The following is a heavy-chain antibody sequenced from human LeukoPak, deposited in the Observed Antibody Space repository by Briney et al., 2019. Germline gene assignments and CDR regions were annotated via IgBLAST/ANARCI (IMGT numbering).Heavy chain of an antibody. CDR2: IRYDGSNK. J-gene: IGHJ6*03. Sequence: GGSLRLSCAASGFIISSNYMTWVRQAPGKGLEWVAFIRYDGSNKYYADSVKGRFTISRDNSKNTLYLQMNSLRAEDTAVYYCAKDYYGSGSYYMFPYYYYYMDVWGKGTTVTISS. D-gene: IGHD3-10*01. CDR1: GFIISSNY. V-gene: IGHV3-30*02. CDR3: AKDYYGSGSYYMFPYYYYYMDV.